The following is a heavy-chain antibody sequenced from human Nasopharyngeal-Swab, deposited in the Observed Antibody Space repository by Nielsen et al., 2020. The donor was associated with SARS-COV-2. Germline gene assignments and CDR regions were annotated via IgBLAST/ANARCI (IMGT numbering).Heavy chain of an antibody. D-gene: IGHD3-10*01. CDR2: ISSSSSYI. J-gene: IGHJ3*02. V-gene: IGHV3-21*01. Sequence: VRQMPGKGLEWVSSISSSSSYIYYADSVKGRFTISRDNAKNSLYLQMNSLRAEDTAVYYCARDRSTIWFGELPLDAFDIWGQGTMVTVSS. CDR3: ARDRSTIWFGELPLDAFDI.